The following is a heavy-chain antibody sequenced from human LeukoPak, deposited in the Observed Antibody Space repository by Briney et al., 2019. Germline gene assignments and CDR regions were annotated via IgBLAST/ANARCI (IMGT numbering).Heavy chain of an antibody. V-gene: IGHV1-18*01. Sequence: ASVTVSCTASGYTFTSYGISWVRQAPGQGLEWMGWISAYNGNTNYAQKLQGRVTMTTDTSTSTAYMELRSLRSDDTAVYYCAREKLKRWLQYPDYWGQGTLVTVSS. CDR3: AREKLKRWLQYPDY. J-gene: IGHJ4*02. CDR1: GYTFTSYG. CDR2: ISAYNGNT. D-gene: IGHD5-24*01.